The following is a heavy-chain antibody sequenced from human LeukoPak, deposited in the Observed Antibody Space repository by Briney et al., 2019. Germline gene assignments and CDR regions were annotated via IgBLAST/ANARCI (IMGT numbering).Heavy chain of an antibody. CDR1: GYPFTSYG. V-gene: IGHV1-18*01. CDR2: ISAYNGNT. CDR3: ARSSGSGSKVMAFDM. D-gene: IGHD3-10*01. Sequence: ASEKLSRTSSGYPFTSYGLSWGRQPPGQGIEWLGWISAYNGNTDFLRSLQGRVTMTTDTSTTTAYMELRSLRSDDTAVYYCARSSGSGSKVMAFDMWGQGTMVTVSP. J-gene: IGHJ3*02.